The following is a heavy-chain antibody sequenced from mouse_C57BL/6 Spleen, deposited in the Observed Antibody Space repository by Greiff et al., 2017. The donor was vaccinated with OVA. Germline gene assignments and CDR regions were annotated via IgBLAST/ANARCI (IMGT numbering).Heavy chain of an antibody. Sequence: EVKLQQSGAELVRPGASVKLSCTASGFNIKDDYMHWVKQRPEQGLEWIGWIDPENGDTEYASKFQGKATITADTSSNTAYLQLSSLTSEDTAVYYCTTDGNYPWFADWGQGTLVTVSA. D-gene: IGHD2-1*01. CDR1: GFNIKDDY. CDR3: TTDGNYPWFAD. CDR2: IDPENGDT. V-gene: IGHV14-4*01. J-gene: IGHJ3*01.